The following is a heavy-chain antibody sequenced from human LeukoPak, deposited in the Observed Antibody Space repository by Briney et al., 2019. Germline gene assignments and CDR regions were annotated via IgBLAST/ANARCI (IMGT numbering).Heavy chain of an antibody. D-gene: IGHD3-22*01. Sequence: GGSLRLSCAASGFTFSSYWMHWVRQAPGKGLVWVSRISSDGSSTDYADSVKGRFTISRDNAKNTLYLQMNSLRAGDTAVYYCASRIPYDSSSYWGQGTLVTVSS. V-gene: IGHV3-74*01. CDR2: ISSDGSST. CDR1: GFTFSSYW. CDR3: ASRIPYDSSSY. J-gene: IGHJ4*02.